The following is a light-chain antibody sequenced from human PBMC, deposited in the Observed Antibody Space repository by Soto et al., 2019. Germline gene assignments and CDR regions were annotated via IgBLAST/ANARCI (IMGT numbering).Light chain of an antibody. CDR2: ENN. CDR3: GTWDTSLRSWV. CDR1: SSNIGNNY. J-gene: IGLJ3*02. V-gene: IGLV1-51*02. Sequence: QSVLTQPPSVSAAPGQKVTISCSGSSSNIGNNYVSWYQQLPRTAPKLLIYENNKRPSGIPDRFSGSKSGTSATLGITGLQTGDEADYFCGTWDTSLRSWVFGGGTKVTVL.